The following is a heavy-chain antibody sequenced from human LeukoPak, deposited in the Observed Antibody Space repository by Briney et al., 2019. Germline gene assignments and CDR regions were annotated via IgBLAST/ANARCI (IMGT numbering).Heavy chain of an antibody. Sequence: PSETLSLTCTVSGGSISSYYWSWIRQPPGKGLEWIGYIYYSGSTNYNPSLKSRVTVSVDTSKNQFPLKLSPVTAADTAVYYCARGGTRHYFQHWGQGTLVTVSS. V-gene: IGHV4-59*01. J-gene: IGHJ1*01. CDR1: GGSISSYY. D-gene: IGHD2-2*01. CDR2: IYYSGST. CDR3: ARGGTRHYFQH.